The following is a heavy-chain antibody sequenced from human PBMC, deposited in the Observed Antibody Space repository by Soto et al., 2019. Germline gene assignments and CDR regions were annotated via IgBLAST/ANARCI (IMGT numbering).Heavy chain of an antibody. D-gene: IGHD6-19*01. V-gene: IGHV4-38-2*01. CDR3: ARVNGWVDY. Sequence: SETLSLTCAVSGYSISSGYYWGWIRQPPGKGLEWIGSIYHSGSTYYNPSLKSRVTVSVDTSKNQFSLNLSSVTAADTAVYYCARVNGWVDYWGQGTLVTVSS. J-gene: IGHJ4*02. CDR2: IYHSGST. CDR1: GYSISSGYY.